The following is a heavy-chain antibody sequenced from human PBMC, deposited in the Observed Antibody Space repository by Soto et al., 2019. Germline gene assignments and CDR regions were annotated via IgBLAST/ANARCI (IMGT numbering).Heavy chain of an antibody. J-gene: IGHJ6*02. CDR1: GFTFSSYA. CDR3: ARDHEMARTEWLFPGDYYYYYGMDV. V-gene: IGHV3-30-3*01. CDR2: ISYDGSNK. D-gene: IGHD3-3*01. Sequence: QVPLVESGGGVVQPGRSLRLSCAASGFTFSSYAMHWVRQAPGKGLEWVAVISYDGSNKYYADSVKGRFTISRDNSKNTLYLQMNSLRAEDTAVYYCARDHEMARTEWLFPGDYYYYYGMDVWGQGTTVTVSS.